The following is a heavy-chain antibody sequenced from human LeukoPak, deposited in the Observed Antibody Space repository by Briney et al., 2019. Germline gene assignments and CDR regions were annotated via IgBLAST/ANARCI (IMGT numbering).Heavy chain of an antibody. J-gene: IGHJ4*02. V-gene: IGHV3-23*01. D-gene: IGHD6-19*01. CDR1: GFTLSSYE. Sequence: GGSLRLSCMVSGFTLSSYEISWIRQAPGKGLEWVSSIEYGESTTHYADSVRGRFTISRDNYKNTLYLQLTSLSDDDTAVYFCARNSGWYGISWGQGTLVIVSS. CDR2: IEYGESTT. CDR3: ARNSGWYGIS.